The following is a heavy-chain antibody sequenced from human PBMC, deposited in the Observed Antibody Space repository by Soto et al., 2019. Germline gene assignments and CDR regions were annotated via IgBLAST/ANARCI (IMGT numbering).Heavy chain of an antibody. CDR1: GFTFSYA. D-gene: IGHD3-10*01. CDR2: INWNGGST. Sequence: GGSLRLSCAASGFTFSYAMSWVRQAPGKGLEWVSGINWNGGSTGYADSVKGRFTISRDNAKNSLYLQMNSLRAEDTALYYCARLRLGAFDIWGQGTMVTVSS. CDR3: ARLRLGAFDI. J-gene: IGHJ3*02. V-gene: IGHV3-20*04.